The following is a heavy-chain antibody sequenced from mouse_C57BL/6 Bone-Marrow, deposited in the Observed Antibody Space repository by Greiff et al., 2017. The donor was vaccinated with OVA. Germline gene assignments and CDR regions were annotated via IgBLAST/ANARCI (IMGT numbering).Heavy chain of an antibody. CDR3: ARPYSNYVTYFDY. D-gene: IGHD2-5*01. J-gene: IGHJ2*01. V-gene: IGHV5-16*01. Sequence: EVKLMESEGGLVQPGSSMKLSCTASGFTFSDYYMAWVRQVPEKGLEWVANINYDGSSTYYLDSLKSRFIISRDNAKNILYLQMSSMKSEDTATYYCARPYSNYVTYFDYWGQGTTLTVSS. CDR1: GFTFSDYY. CDR2: INYDGSST.